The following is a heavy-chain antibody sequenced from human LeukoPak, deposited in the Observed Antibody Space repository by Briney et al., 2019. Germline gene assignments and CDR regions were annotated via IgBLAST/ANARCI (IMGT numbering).Heavy chain of an antibody. Sequence: PSETLSLTCAVYGGSFSGYYWSWIRQPPGKGLEWIGEINHSGSTNYNPSLKSRVTISVDTSKNQFSLKLSSVTAADTAVYYCARGLNPRLPRRFDLWGRGTLVTVSS. D-gene: IGHD5-12*01. V-gene: IGHV4-34*01. CDR3: ARGLNPRLPRRFDL. CDR1: GGSFSGYY. CDR2: INHSGST. J-gene: IGHJ2*01.